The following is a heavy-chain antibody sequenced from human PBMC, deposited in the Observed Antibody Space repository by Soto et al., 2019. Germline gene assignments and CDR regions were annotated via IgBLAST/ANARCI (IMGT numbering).Heavy chain of an antibody. V-gene: IGHV1-58*02. CDR1: GFTFTSSA. J-gene: IGHJ6*03. CDR3: AAGPYYDDPGYMDV. D-gene: IGHD3-3*01. CDR2: IVVGSGNT. Sequence: QMQLVQSGPEVKKPGTSVKVSCKGSGFTFTSSAMQWVRQARGQRLEWIGWIVVGSGNTNYAQKFRERVTITRDMSTSAAYMGLSSLRSEDTAVYYCAAGPYYDDPGYMDVWGKGTTVTVSS.